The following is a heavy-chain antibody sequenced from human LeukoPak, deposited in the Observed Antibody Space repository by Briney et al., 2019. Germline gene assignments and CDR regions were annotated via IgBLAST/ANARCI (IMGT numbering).Heavy chain of an antibody. CDR2: ISAYNGNT. J-gene: IGHJ5*02. D-gene: IGHD3-22*01. CDR1: GGTFSSYA. V-gene: IGHV1-18*01. CDR3: AIADYYDIWFDP. Sequence: VASVKVSCKASGGTFSSYAISWVRQAPGQGLEWMGWISAYNGNTNYAQKFQGRVTMTRDTSISTAYMELSRLRSDDTAVYYCAIADYYDIWFDPWGQGTLVTVSS.